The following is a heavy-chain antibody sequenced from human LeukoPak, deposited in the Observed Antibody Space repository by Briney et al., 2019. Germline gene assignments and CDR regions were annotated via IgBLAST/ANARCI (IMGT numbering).Heavy chain of an antibody. J-gene: IGHJ3*02. V-gene: IGHV4-39*02. CDR3: AREDPYGDYGVDGRPTDARNAFDI. CDR1: GGSISSSSYY. CDR2: IYYSGGT. D-gene: IGHD4-17*01. Sequence: SETLSLTCTVSGGSISSSSYYWGWVRQPPGKGLGWVGGIYYSGGTYYNPSLKSRVTISVDTSKNQFSLKLSSVTAADTAVYYCAREDPYGDYGVDGRPTDARNAFDIWGQGTMVTVSS.